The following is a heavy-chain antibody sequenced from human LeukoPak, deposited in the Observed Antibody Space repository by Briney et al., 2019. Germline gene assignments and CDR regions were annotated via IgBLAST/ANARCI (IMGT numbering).Heavy chain of an antibody. Sequence: ASVKVPCKASGYTLTRYYMHWVRQAPGQGLEWMGWINPNSGGTNYAQKFQGRVTMTRDTSISTAYMELSRLRSDDTAVYYCARAREYSSSGDFDYWGQGTLVTVSS. V-gene: IGHV1-2*02. CDR1: GYTLTRYY. D-gene: IGHD6-6*01. J-gene: IGHJ4*02. CDR2: INPNSGGT. CDR3: ARAREYSSSGDFDY.